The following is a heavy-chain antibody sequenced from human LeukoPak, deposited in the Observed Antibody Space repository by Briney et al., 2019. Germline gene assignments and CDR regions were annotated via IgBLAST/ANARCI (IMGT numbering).Heavy chain of an antibody. D-gene: IGHD5-12*01. J-gene: IGHJ6*02. CDR3: ARVRSWLRLDYGMDV. Sequence: KPGGSLRLSCAASGFTFSSYSMNWVRQAPGKGLEWVSSISSSSYIYYADSVKGRFTISRDNAKNSLYLQMNSLRAEDTAVYYCARVRSWLRLDYGMDVWGQGTTVTVSS. CDR1: GFTFSSYS. V-gene: IGHV3-21*01. CDR2: ISSSSYI.